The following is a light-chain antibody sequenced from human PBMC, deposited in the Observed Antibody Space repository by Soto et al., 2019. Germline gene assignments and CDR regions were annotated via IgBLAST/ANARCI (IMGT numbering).Light chain of an antibody. J-gene: IGKJ5*01. CDR3: QQRSNWPPLIS. Sequence: EIVFTQSPDTLSFSPGERATLSCRASQSVTTYLAWYQQKPGQAPRLLIYDASNRATGIPARFSGSGSGTDFTLTISSLEPEDFAVYYCQQRSNWPPLISFGQGTRLEIK. V-gene: IGKV3-11*01. CDR1: QSVTTY. CDR2: DAS.